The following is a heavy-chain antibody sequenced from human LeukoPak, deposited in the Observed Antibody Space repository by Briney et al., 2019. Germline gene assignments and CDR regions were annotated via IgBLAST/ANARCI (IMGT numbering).Heavy chain of an antibody. CDR1: GFTFSSYE. D-gene: IGHD4/OR15-4a*01. V-gene: IGHV3-48*03. CDR2: ISSSVSSGSSI. J-gene: IGHJ4*02. CDR3: ARGPYGGYVDY. Sequence: GGSLRLSCAASGFTFSSYEMNWARQAPGKGLEWISYISSSVSSGSSIYYADSVKGRFTISRDNAKNSLYLQMNSLRAEDTAVYYCARGPYGGYVDYWGQGTLVTVSS.